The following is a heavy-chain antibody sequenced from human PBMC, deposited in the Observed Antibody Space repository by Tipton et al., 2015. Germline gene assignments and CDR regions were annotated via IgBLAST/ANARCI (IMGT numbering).Heavy chain of an antibody. CDR3: ARKIYLLRYFDWLDWFDP. D-gene: IGHD3-9*01. CDR1: GDSIRNNY. V-gene: IGHV4-4*07. Sequence: GLVKPSETLSLACSVSGDSIRNNYWSWIRQPVGKGLEWIGRIYSGGSVDYNSSLRGRVTMSIDTFRNQFSLRLSSVTAADTAVYYCARKIYLLRYFDWLDWFDPWGQGTLVTVSS. CDR2: IYSGGSV. J-gene: IGHJ5*02.